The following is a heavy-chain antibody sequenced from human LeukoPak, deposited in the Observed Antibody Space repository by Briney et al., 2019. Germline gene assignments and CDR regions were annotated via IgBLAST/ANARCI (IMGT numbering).Heavy chain of an antibody. D-gene: IGHD3-10*01. CDR3: ARESGFGELFPFAFDI. V-gene: IGHV3-53*01. Sequence: QSGGSLRLSCAASGFSVINNYMSWVRQAPGKGLEWVSVIYSGGNTYYADSVKGRFAISKDYSRNTVYLQLNSLRAEDTAVYYCARESGFGELFPFAFDIWGQGTMVTVSA. J-gene: IGHJ3*02. CDR1: GFSVINNY. CDR2: IYSGGNT.